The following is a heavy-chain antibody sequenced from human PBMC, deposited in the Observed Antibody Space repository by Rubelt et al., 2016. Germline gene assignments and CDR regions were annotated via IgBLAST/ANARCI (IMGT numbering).Heavy chain of an antibody. CDR3: ARRMIVVVTAIQRDAFDI. Sequence: GSLRLSCAASGFTFSDYYMSWVRQAPGKGLEWVSGINWNGGSTGYADSVKGRFTISRDNAKNSLYLQMNSLRAEDTAVYYCARRMIVVVTAIQRDAFDIWGQGTMVTVSS. CDR2: INWNGGST. J-gene: IGHJ3*02. CDR1: GFTFSDYY. V-gene: IGHV3-20*04. D-gene: IGHD2-21*02.